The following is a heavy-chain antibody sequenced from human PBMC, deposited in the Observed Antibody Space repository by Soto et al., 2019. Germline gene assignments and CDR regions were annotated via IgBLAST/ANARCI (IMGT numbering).Heavy chain of an antibody. D-gene: IGHD4-17*01. J-gene: IGHJ4*02. V-gene: IGHV3-30*18. CDR3: AKDRRDGEYNSVYDF. Sequence: QVQLAEPGGGVVQPGRSLRLSCIGSGFRFSDYGMHWVRQAPGKGLEWVAMMSFDGTYKYSADSVKGRFIISRDNSKNTLFLQMNSLRAGDTAVYYCAKDRRDGEYNSVYDFWGQGTLVTVSS. CDR1: GFRFSDYG. CDR2: MSFDGTYK.